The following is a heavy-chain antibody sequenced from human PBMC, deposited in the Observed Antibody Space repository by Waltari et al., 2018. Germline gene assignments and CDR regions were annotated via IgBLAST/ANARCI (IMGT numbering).Heavy chain of an antibody. V-gene: IGHV1-8*01. J-gene: IGHJ6*03. Sequence: QVQLVQSGAEVKTPGASVKVSCKASGYTFTSYDINWVRQATGQGLEWMGWMNPNSGNTGYAQKFQGRVTMTRNTSISTAYMELSSLRSEDTAVYYCKTSYGDHYYYYMDVWGKGTTVTVSS. CDR2: MNPNSGNT. CDR3: KTSYGDHYYYYMDV. D-gene: IGHD4-17*01. CDR1: GYTFTSYD.